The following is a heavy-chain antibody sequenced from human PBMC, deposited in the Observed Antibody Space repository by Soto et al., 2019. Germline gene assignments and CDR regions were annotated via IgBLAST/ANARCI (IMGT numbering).Heavy chain of an antibody. CDR1: DGSISSGGYS. CDR2: IDHSGCT. D-gene: IGHD4-17*01. CDR3: ARSQTTVTSYDY. V-gene: IGHV4-30-2*01. J-gene: IGHJ4*02. Sequence: QLQLQESGSGLVKPSQTLSLTCAVSDGSISSGGYSWSWIRQPPGKGLEWIGYIDHSGCTYSNPSLESRVTISVDRSKNQISLKLSSVTAADTAVYYCARSQTTVTSYDYCGQGTLVTVSS.